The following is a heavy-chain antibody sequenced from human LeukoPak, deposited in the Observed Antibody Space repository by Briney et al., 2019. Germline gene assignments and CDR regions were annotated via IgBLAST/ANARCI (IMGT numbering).Heavy chain of an antibody. Sequence: ASVKVSCKASGYTFTGYYMHWVRQAPGQALEWMGWINPNSGGTNYAQKFQGRVTMTRDTSISTAYMELSRLRSDDTAVYYCARAIGSGSYNYYYMDVWGKGTTVTISS. CDR2: INPNSGGT. J-gene: IGHJ6*03. V-gene: IGHV1-2*02. CDR1: GYTFTGYY. CDR3: ARAIGSGSYNYYYMDV. D-gene: IGHD3-10*01.